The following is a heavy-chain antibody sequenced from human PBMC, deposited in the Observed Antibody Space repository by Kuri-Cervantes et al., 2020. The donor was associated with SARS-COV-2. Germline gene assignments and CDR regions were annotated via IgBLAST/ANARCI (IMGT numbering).Heavy chain of an antibody. D-gene: IGHD6-19*01. V-gene: IGHV1-8*02. CDR2: MNPNSGNT. CDR1: GYSFTSYW. CDR3: ARGGSSGWYWWFDP. Sequence: ASVKVSCKGSGYSFTSYWIGWVRQATGQGLEWMGWMNPNSGNTGYAQKFQGRVTMTRNTSISTAYMELSSLRSEDTAVYYCARGGSSGWYWWFDPWGQGTLVTVSS. J-gene: IGHJ5*02.